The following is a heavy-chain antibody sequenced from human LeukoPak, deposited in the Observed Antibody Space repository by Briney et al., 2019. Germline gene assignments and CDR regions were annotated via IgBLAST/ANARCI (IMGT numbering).Heavy chain of an antibody. V-gene: IGHV3-23*01. J-gene: IGHJ4*02. CDR3: ARGHSGWYDY. CDR1: GFTFSSYA. Sequence: GGSLRLSCAASGFTFSSYAMSWVRQAPGKGLRWVSAISGSGGSTYYADSVKGRFTISRDNSKNTLYLQMNSLRAEDTAVYYCARGHSGWYDYWGQGTLVTVSS. CDR2: ISGSGGST. D-gene: IGHD6-19*01.